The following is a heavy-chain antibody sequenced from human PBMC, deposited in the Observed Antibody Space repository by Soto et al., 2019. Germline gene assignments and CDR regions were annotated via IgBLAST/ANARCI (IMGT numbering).Heavy chain of an antibody. CDR3: AATVVGLGGRDR. CDR1: GFTFSSYE. Sequence: EVQLVESGGSLAQPGGALRLSCAASGFTFSSYEMNWVRQAPGKGLEWASYISTSANTIYYADSVRGRFTTSRDNAKKSLFLQMNSLRAEDTAVYYCAATVVGLGGRDRWGQGTLVTVSS. CDR2: ISTSANTI. V-gene: IGHV3-48*03. D-gene: IGHD6-19*01. J-gene: IGHJ5*02.